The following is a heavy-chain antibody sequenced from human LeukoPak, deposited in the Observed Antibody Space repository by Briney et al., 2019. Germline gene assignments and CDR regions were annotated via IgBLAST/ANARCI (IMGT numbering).Heavy chain of an antibody. J-gene: IGHJ4*02. D-gene: IGHD4-23*01. CDR1: GYSISSGFY. Sequence: SETLSLTCTVSGYSISSGFYWGWIRQPPGKGLECIGSIYHSRSTYYNPSLKSRVTISVDTTKNQFSLNLSSVTAADTAMYYCARAVGTSRNFFDYWGQGTLVTVSS. CDR2: IYHSRST. V-gene: IGHV4-38-2*02. CDR3: ARAVGTSRNFFDY.